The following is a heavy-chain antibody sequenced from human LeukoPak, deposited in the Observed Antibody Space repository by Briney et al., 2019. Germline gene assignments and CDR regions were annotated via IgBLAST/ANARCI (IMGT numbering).Heavy chain of an antibody. Sequence: GRSLRLSCAASGFTFSSYAMHWVRQAPGKGLEWVAVISYDGSNKYYADSVKGRFTISRDNSKNTLYLQMNSLRAEDTAVYYCAKVVAVAGPYYFDYWGQGTLVTVSS. J-gene: IGHJ4*02. CDR1: GFTFSSYA. D-gene: IGHD6-19*01. CDR2: ISYDGSNK. CDR3: AKVVAVAGPYYFDY. V-gene: IGHV3-30*04.